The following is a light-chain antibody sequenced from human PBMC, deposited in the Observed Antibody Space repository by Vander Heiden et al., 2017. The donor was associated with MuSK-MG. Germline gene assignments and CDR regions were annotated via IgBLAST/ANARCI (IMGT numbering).Light chain of an antibody. V-gene: IGKV3-20*01. CDR1: QSVSTTS. CDR2: GTS. J-gene: IGKJ4*01. Sequence: EIVLTQSPGTLSLFPGERATLSCRASQSVSTTSLAWYQQKPGQAPKLLIFGTSRRATGIPDRFSGSGSGTHFTLTISRLEPEDFALYYCQQYGDSPALAFGGGTKVETK. CDR3: QQYGDSPALA.